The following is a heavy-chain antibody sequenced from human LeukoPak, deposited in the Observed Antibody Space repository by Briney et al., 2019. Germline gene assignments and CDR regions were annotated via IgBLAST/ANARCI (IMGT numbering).Heavy chain of an antibody. CDR3: ARTLIEYSVSSCYFDY. D-gene: IGHD6-6*01. CDR1: GFTFSTYW. Sequence: GGSLRLSCAASGFTFSTYWMSWVRQAPGKGLEWVANIKQDGSEKDYVDSVKGRFTICRDNSKNTLYLQMNSLRAEDTAVYYCARTLIEYSVSSCYFDYWGQGTLVTVSS. J-gene: IGHJ4*02. CDR2: IKQDGSEK. V-gene: IGHV3-7*01.